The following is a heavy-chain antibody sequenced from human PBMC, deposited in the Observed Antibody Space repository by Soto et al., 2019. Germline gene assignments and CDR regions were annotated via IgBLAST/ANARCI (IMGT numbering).Heavy chain of an antibody. V-gene: IGHV4-4*02. J-gene: IGHJ4*02. CDR1: GDSISSSKW. CDR3: AYSTGRYRIDN. CDR2: IFHTGST. Sequence: QVQLQESGPGRVKSSGTLSLTCGVSGDSISSSKWWSWVRQPPGKGLEWIGDIFHTGSTNYNPFLNSRVTISICKSKNQFPLRLSSVTAADTAVYYCAYSTGRYRIDNWGQGSLVTVS. D-gene: IGHD6-19*01.